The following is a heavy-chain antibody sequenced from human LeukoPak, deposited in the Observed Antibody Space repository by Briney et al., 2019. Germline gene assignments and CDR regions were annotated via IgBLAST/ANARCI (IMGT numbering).Heavy chain of an antibody. D-gene: IGHD3-10*02. CDR3: ARHQHYVTNLDY. CDR1: GGSISSYY. J-gene: IGHJ4*02. V-gene: IGHV4-59*01. CDR2: IYYSGST. Sequence: NPSETLSLTCTVSGGSISSYYWSWIRQPPGKGLEWIGYIYYSGSTNYNPSLKSRVTISVDTSKNQFSLKLSSVTAADTAVYYCARHQHYVTNLDYWGQGTLVTVSS.